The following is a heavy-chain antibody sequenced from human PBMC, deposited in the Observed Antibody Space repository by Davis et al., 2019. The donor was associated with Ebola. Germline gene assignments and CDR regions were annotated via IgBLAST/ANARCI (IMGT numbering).Heavy chain of an antibody. D-gene: IGHD1-26*01. Sequence: PGGSLRLSCTVSGGSISSSSYYWGWIRQPPGKGLEWIGSIYYSGSTYYNPSLKSRVTISVDTSKNQFSLKLSSVTAADTAVYYCARPNQVGVVRGWGQGTLVTVSS. V-gene: IGHV4-39*01. CDR2: IYYSGST. CDR1: GGSISSSSYY. CDR3: ARPNQVGVVRG. J-gene: IGHJ4*02.